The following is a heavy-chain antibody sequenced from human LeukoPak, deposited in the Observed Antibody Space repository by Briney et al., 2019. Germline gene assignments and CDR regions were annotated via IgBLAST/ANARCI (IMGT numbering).Heavy chain of an antibody. CDR2: ISSSSSTI. Sequence: GGSLRLSCAASGFPFSSYSMNWVRQAPGKGLEWVSYISSSSSTIYYADSVKGRFTISRDNAKNSLYLQMNSLRAEDTAVYYCARDRLELRGASYYYYMDVWGKGTTVTVSS. D-gene: IGHD1-7*01. V-gene: IGHV3-48*01. J-gene: IGHJ6*03. CDR3: ARDRLELRGASYYYYMDV. CDR1: GFPFSSYS.